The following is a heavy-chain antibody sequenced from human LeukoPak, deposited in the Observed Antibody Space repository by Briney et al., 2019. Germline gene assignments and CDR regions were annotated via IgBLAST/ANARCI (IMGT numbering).Heavy chain of an antibody. D-gene: IGHD3-10*01. CDR3: ASLLTPYHGSGGGGMDV. Sequence: GGSLRLSCAASGFTFRSYAMSWVRQAPGKGLEWVSSISGSGGSTYYTDSVKGRFTISRDNSKNTLYLQMTSLRVEDTAVYSCASLLTPYHGSGGGGMDVWGQGTTVTVSS. CDR2: ISGSGGST. CDR1: GFTFRSYA. J-gene: IGHJ6*02. V-gene: IGHV3-23*01.